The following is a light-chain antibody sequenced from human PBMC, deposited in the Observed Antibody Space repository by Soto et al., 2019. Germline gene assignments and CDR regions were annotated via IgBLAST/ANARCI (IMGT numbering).Light chain of an antibody. CDR1: SSDVGAYNY. V-gene: IGLV2-8*01. CDR2: DVS. CDR3: ISYAGSSIWV. Sequence: QSVLTQPPSASGSPGQSVTISCTGTSSDVGAYNYVSWYQQHPGKVPKLMIYDVSKRPSGVPDRFSGSKSGNTASLTVSGLQAEDEADYYCISYAGSSIWVFGGGTKLTVL. J-gene: IGLJ3*02.